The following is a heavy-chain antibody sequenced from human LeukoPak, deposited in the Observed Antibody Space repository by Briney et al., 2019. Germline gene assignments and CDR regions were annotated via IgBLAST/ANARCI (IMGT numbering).Heavy chain of an antibody. CDR1: GFTFNSFG. J-gene: IGHJ6*02. CDR2: IFYDGSNN. D-gene: IGHD3-10*01. V-gene: IGHV3-30*12. Sequence: GGSLRLSCAASGFTFNSFGIHWVRQDPGKGLEWVAVIFYDGSNNFYSDSVKGRFTISRDNSKNTVFLQMSSLRAEDTAVYYCARGESPQYMVRGVPYYYYVMDVWGQGTTVTVAS. CDR3: ARGESPQYMVRGVPYYYYVMDV.